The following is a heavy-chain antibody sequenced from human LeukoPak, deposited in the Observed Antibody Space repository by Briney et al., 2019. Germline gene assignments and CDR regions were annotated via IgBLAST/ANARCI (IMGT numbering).Heavy chain of an antibody. CDR2: IRRKTDGETT. CDR3: VTDLVIKGYFDY. D-gene: IGHD2-21*01. J-gene: IGHJ4*02. CDR1: GFTFSNVW. V-gene: IGHV3-15*01. Sequence: GGSLRPSCAASGFTFSNVWMSWVRQVPGKGLEWDGRIRRKTDGETTDHAAPVKGRFTISRDDSKNTLYLQMNSLKTEDTAVYYCVTDLVIKGYFDYWGQGALVTVSS.